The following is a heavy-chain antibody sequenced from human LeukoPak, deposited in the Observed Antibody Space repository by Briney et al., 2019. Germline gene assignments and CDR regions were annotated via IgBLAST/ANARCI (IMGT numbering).Heavy chain of an antibody. V-gene: IGHV3-30*03. Sequence: GGSLRLSCAASGFTVSSNYMSWVRQAPGKGLEWVAVISYDGSNKYYADSVKGRFTISRDNSKNTLYLQMNSLRAEDTAVYYCARDRSSSWYHYYYYGMDVWGQGTTATVSS. CDR3: ARDRSSSWYHYYYYGMDV. CDR1: GFTVSSNY. CDR2: ISYDGSNK. D-gene: IGHD6-13*01. J-gene: IGHJ6*02.